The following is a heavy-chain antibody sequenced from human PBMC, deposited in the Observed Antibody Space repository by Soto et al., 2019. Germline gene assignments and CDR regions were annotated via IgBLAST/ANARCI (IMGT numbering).Heavy chain of an antibody. D-gene: IGHD2-2*02. CDR1: GGSISSGGYY. CDR2: IYYSGST. V-gene: IGHV4-31*03. Sequence: QVQLQESGPGLVKPSQTLSLTCTVSGGSISSGGYYWSWIRQHPGKGLEWIGYIYYSGSTYYNPSLKSRVTISVDTSKSQFSLKLSSVTAADTAVYYCARGGYCSSTGCDIAHFDYWGQGTLVTVSS. J-gene: IGHJ4*02. CDR3: ARGGYCSSTGCDIAHFDY.